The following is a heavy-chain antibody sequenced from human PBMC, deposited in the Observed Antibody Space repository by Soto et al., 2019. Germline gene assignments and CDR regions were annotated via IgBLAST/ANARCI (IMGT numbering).Heavy chain of an antibody. CDR2: IYHSGST. D-gene: IGHD3-10*01. Sequence: SETLSLTCAVSGYSISSGYYWGCIRQPPGKGLEWIGSIYHSGSTYYNPSLKSRVTISVDTSKNQFSLKLSSVTAADTAVYYGARDSELLWFGEEYWFDPWGQGTLVTVSS. J-gene: IGHJ5*02. CDR1: GYSISSGYY. V-gene: IGHV4-38-2*02. CDR3: ARDSELLWFGEEYWFDP.